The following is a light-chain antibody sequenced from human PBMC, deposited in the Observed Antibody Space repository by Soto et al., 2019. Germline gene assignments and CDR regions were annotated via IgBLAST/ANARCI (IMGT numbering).Light chain of an antibody. J-gene: IGKJ1*01. CDR1: QGIRHD. CDR2: TAS. V-gene: IGKV1-17*01. Sequence: DIQMTQSPSSLSASVGDRVTITCRASQGIRHDLGWYQQKPGKAPKRLIYTASSLQSGVPPSFSGSRSGTKFPLTISSLQPEDFATYYCLQNNSYPVTFGQGTKVDIK. CDR3: LQNNSYPVT.